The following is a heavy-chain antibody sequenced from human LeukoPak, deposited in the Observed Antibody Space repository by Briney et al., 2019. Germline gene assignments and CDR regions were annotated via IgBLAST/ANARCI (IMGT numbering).Heavy chain of an antibody. Sequence: GGSLRLSCAASGFTFSSYGMHWVREAPGKGLEWVAFIRYDGSNKYYADSVKGRFTISRDNSKNTLYLQMNSLRAEDTAVYYCAKDRGLLLYYYMDVWGKGTTVTVSS. CDR3: AKDRGLLLYYYMDV. D-gene: IGHD3-10*01. CDR2: IRYDGSNK. J-gene: IGHJ6*03. CDR1: GFTFSSYG. V-gene: IGHV3-30*02.